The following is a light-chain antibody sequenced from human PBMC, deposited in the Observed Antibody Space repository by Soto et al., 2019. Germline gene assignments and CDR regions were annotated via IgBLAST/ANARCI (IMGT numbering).Light chain of an antibody. CDR3: QQYNNWPPIT. V-gene: IGKV3-15*01. CDR1: QSVSSN. CDR2: GAS. J-gene: IGKJ5*01. Sequence: EIVMTQSPATLSASPGESTTLSCRASQSVSSNLAWYQQKPGQAPGLLIYGASTRATGIPARFSGSGSGTEFTLTISSLQSEDFAVYYCQQYNNWPPITFGQGTRLEIK.